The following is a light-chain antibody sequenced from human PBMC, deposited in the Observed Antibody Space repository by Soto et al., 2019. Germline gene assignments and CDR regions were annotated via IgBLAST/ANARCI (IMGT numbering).Light chain of an antibody. J-gene: IGKJ4*01. CDR2: GVF. Sequence: DIQMTQSASSLPASVGDTVTISCQASQDISKYLNWFQQKPGKAPKLLIYGVFNVETGVPSRFSGRGSGTDFTLIISTLQPEDFATYYCQQYDQLPNTFGGGTKVDI. V-gene: IGKV1-33*01. CDR1: QDISKY. CDR3: QQYDQLPNT.